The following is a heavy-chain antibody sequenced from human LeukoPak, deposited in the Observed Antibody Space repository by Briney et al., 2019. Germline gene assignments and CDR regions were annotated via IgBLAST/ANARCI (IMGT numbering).Heavy chain of an antibody. CDR3: ARDRGSYGAAYFFDY. CDR1: GYTFTSHD. V-gene: IGHV1-8*01. J-gene: IGHJ4*02. D-gene: IGHD4/OR15-4a*01. CDR2: MNPNSGNT. Sequence: GASVKVSCKASGYTFTSHDINWVRQATGQGLEWMGWMNPNSGNTGYAQKFQGGVTMTRNTSISTAYMELSSLRSEDTAVYYCARDRGSYGAAYFFDYWGQGILVTVSS.